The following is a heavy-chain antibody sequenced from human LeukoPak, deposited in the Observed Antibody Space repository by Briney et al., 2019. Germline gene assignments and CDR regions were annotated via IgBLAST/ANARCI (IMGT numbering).Heavy chain of an antibody. V-gene: IGHV3-15*01. CDR2: IKSNTDGGTT. J-gene: IGHJ4*02. Sequence: GGSLRLSCAASGFTFSSAWMHWVRQAPGKGLEWIGRIKSNTDGGTTDYAAPVKGRFTISRDDSKSTLYLQMSSLRPEDTSIYYCTTLGLFDYWGQGTLVSVSS. CDR3: TTLGLFDY. CDR1: GFTFSSAW.